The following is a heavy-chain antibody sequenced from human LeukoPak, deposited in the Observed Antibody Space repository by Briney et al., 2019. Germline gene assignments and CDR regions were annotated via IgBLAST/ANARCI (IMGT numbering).Heavy chain of an antibody. CDR1: GFTFSSYS. V-gene: IGHV3-21*01. Sequence: GGSLRLSCAASGFTFSSYSMNWVRQAPGKGLEWVSSISSSSSYIYYADSVKGRFTISRDNAKNSLYLQMNSLKAEDTALYYCARARYDILTGPNVFDIWGQGTMVTVSS. D-gene: IGHD3-9*01. CDR2: ISSSSSYI. J-gene: IGHJ3*02. CDR3: ARARYDILTGPNVFDI.